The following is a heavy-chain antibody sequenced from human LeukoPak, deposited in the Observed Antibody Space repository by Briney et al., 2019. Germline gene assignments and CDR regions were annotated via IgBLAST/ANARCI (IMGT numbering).Heavy chain of an antibody. CDR3: AKVKAESGYSYGQFDY. CDR2: ISGSGGST. CDR1: GFTFSSYA. Sequence: GGSLRLSCAASGFTFSSYAMSWVRQAQGKGLEWVSAISGSGGSTYYADSVKGRFTISRDNSKNTLYPQMNSLRAEDTAVYYCAKVKAESGYSYGQFDYWGQGTLVTVSS. V-gene: IGHV3-23*01. D-gene: IGHD5-18*01. J-gene: IGHJ4*02.